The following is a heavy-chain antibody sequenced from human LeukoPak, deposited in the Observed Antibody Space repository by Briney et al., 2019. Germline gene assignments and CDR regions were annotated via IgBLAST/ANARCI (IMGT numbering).Heavy chain of an antibody. D-gene: IGHD3-22*01. Sequence: SETLSLTCTVSGGSISSYYWSWIRQPPGKGLEWIGYIYSSGSTNYSPSLKSRITISVDTSKNQFSLKLSSVTAADTAVYFCARGRYYESSGYYVWYFDLWGRGTLVTVSS. CDR3: ARGRYYESSGYYVWYFDL. CDR2: IYSSGST. V-gene: IGHV4-59*01. J-gene: IGHJ2*01. CDR1: GGSISSYY.